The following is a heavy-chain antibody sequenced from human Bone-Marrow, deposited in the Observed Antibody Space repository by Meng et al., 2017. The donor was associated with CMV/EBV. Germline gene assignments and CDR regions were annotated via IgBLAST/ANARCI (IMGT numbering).Heavy chain of an antibody. D-gene: IGHD3-10*01. CDR3: ARDAVLLWFGESPLDY. V-gene: IGHV3-21*01. CDR2: ISSSSSDI. CDR1: GFTFSSFS. J-gene: IGHJ4*02. Sequence: GGSLRLSCAASGFTFSSFSMNWVRQAPGKGLEWVSSISSSSSDIYYADSVKGRFTISRDNAKNSLYLQMNSLRAEDAAVYYCARDAVLLWFGESPLDYWGQGTRVTGSS.